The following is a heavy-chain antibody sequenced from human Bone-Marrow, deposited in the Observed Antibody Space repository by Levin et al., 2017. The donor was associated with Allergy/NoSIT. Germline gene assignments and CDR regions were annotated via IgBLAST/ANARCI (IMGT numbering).Heavy chain of an antibody. CDR2: INPNTAVT. J-gene: IGHJ4*02. V-gene: IGHV1-2*06. D-gene: IGHD1-14*01. Sequence: PGESLKISCEASGYTFTAYYMHWVRQAPGQGLEWMGRINPNTAVTDYAQKFQGRVTMTRDTSISTAYMELSSLRSDDTAMYYCARIGGNHNYDYWGQGTLVTVSS. CDR1: GYTFTAYY. CDR3: ARIGGNHNYDY.